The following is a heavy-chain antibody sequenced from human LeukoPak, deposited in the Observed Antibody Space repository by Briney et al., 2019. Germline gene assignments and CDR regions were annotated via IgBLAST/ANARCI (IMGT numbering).Heavy chain of an antibody. J-gene: IGHJ6*02. CDR3: ARVGYSSVWTPFAMDV. V-gene: IGHV6-1*01. D-gene: IGHD6-19*01. CDR1: GDSFSSNSAA. CDR2: TYYRSKWYN. Sequence: SQTLSLTCAISGDSFSSNSAAWNWIRQSPSRGLEWLVRTYYRSKWYNDYAVSVKSRITINPDTSKNQFSLQLNSVTPEDTAVYYCARVGYSSVWTPFAMDVWGQGTTVTVSS.